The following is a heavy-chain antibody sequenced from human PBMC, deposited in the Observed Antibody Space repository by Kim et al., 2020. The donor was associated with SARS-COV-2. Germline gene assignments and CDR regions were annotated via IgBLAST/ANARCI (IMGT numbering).Heavy chain of an antibody. CDR2: IYYSGST. CDR3: ARDPGSSSLQAIPYFDY. V-gene: IGHV4-31*03. D-gene: IGHD6-6*01. CDR1: GGSISSGGYY. Sequence: SETLSLTCTVSGGSISSGGYYWSWIRQHPGKGLEWIGYIYYSGSTYYNPSLKSRVTISVDTSKNQFSLKLSSVTAADTAVYYCARDPGSSSLQAIPYFDYWGQGTLVTVSS. J-gene: IGHJ4*02.